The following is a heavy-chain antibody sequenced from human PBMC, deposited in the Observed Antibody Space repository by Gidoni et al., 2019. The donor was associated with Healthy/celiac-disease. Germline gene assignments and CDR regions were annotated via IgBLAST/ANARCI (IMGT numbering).Heavy chain of an antibody. CDR2: INPNSGGT. Sequence: QLQLVQSGAEVTKPGPSVKVSSQASGYTFTGYCMHWVRPAPGQGLEWMGRINPNSGGTNYAQKFQGRVTMTRDTSISTAYMELSRLRSDDTAVYYCATSRLPQRSSTDETKDQVFDYWGQGTLVTVSS. CDR1: GYTFTGYC. CDR3: ATSRLPQRSSTDETKDQVFDY. J-gene: IGHJ4*02. V-gene: IGHV1-2*06. D-gene: IGHD2-2*01.